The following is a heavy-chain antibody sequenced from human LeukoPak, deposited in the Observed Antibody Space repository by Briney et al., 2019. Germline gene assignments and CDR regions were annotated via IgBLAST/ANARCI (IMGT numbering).Heavy chain of an antibody. CDR2: INSGSDYI. CDR3: AREVSPTYYDFLAHMDV. V-gene: IGHV3-21*01. D-gene: IGHD3-3*01. CDR1: GFTFRSHT. J-gene: IGHJ6*03. Sequence: GGSLRLSCAASGFTFRSHTMHWVRQAPGKGLEWVSSINSGSDYIYYADSVKGRFTISRDNAKNSLYLQMNSLRAEDTAVYYCAREVSPTYYDFLAHMDVWGKGTTVTVSS.